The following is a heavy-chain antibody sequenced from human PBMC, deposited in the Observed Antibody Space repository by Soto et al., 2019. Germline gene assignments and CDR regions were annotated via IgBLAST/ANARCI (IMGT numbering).Heavy chain of an antibody. J-gene: IGHJ4*02. Sequence: DVQLVESGGGLVQPGRSLRLSCAASGFTFDDYAMHWVRQAPGKGLEWVSGISWNSGSIGYADSVKGRFTISRDNAKNSLYLQMNSLRAEDTALYYCAKGTYSWYWQQRDRFDYWGQGTLVTVSS. CDR1: GFTFDDYA. V-gene: IGHV3-9*01. D-gene: IGHD6-13*01. CDR2: ISWNSGSI. CDR3: AKGTYSWYWQQRDRFDY.